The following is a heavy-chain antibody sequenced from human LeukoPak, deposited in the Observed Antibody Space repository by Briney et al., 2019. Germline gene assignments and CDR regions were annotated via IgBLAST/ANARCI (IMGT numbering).Heavy chain of an antibody. J-gene: IGHJ4*02. CDR1: GGSVSGYY. V-gene: IGHV4-59*02. CDR2: VYYSGST. Sequence: SETLSLTCVVSGGSVSGYYWGWIRQPPGRGLEWIGYVYYSGSTNYNPSFKSRITISVGTSRNQFSLQLSSVTAADTAVYYCARIHRYCSGGACYVLDNWGQGTLAAVSS. D-gene: IGHD2-15*01. CDR3: ARIHRYCSGGACYVLDN.